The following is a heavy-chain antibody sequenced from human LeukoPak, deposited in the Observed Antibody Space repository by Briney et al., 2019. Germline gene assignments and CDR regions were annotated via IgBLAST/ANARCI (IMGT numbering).Heavy chain of an antibody. CDR2: IRYDGSNK. V-gene: IGHV3-30*02. J-gene: IGHJ4*02. D-gene: IGHD1-26*01. CDR1: GFTFSSYG. CDR3: AKGGSPPRYSGSYYSVWDLDY. Sequence: GGSLRLSCAASGFTFSSYGMHWVRQAPGKGLEWVAFIRYDGSNKYYADSGKGRFTIYRDNSKNTLYLQMHSLRAEDTAVYYCAKGGSPPRYSGSYYSVWDLDYWGQGTLVTVSS.